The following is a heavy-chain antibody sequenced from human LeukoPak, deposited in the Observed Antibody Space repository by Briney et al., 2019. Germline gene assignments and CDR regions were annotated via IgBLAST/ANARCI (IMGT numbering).Heavy chain of an antibody. CDR3: ARRRIAARPFDY. CDR1: GYTFTGYY. J-gene: IGHJ4*02. V-gene: IGHV1-2*02. Sequence: ASVKVSCKASGYTFTGYYMHWVRQAPGQGLEWMGWINPNSGGTNYAQKSRGRVTMTRDTSISTAYMELSRLRSDDSAVDYWARRRIAARPFDYWGQGTLVTVSS. D-gene: IGHD6-6*01. CDR2: INPNSGGT.